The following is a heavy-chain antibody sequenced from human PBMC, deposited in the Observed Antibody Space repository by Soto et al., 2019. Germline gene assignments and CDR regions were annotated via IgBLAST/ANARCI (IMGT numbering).Heavy chain of an antibody. D-gene: IGHD2-15*01. CDR1: GFTFSSHA. CDR3: ARDLWWYLH. V-gene: IGHV3-23*01. CDR2: ISAGSEGA. Sequence: EVQLLESGGGLVQPGGALRLSCAASGFTFSSHAMSWVRPAPGQGLEWISSISAGSEGAYYADSVRGRFTISRDNSNNTLFLQMNSRRAEDTAVYYCARDLWWYLHWGQGTLVTVSS. J-gene: IGHJ4*02.